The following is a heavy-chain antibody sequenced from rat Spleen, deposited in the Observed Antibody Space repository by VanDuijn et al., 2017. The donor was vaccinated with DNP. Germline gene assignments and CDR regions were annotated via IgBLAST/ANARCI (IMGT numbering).Heavy chain of an antibody. J-gene: IGHJ2*01. D-gene: IGHD1-1*01. Sequence: QVQLMESGPGLVQPSQTLSLTCTVSGFSLTSYSVNWIRQPPGKGLEWIAAISGGGSTYYNSALKSRLSVSRDTSKSQVFLKMNRLRTEDTAIYFCTRDYSATGYWGQGVMVTVSS. CDR3: TRDYSATGY. CDR2: ISGGGST. CDR1: GFSLTSYS. V-gene: IGHV2-6*01.